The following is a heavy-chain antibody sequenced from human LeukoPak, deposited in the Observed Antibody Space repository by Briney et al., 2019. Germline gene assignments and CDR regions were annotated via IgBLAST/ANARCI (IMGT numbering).Heavy chain of an antibody. Sequence: PGGSLRLSCAVSGFTFSSQAMGWVRQAPGKGLEWVSVISDSGDTTYYADSVKARFTISRDNSKNTLYLQMNSLRAEDTAICYCAKDARRSDGWYFFDHWGQGALVTVSS. V-gene: IGHV3-23*01. J-gene: IGHJ4*02. CDR3: AKDARRSDGWYFFDH. CDR1: GFTFSSQA. D-gene: IGHD6-19*01. CDR2: ISDSGDTT.